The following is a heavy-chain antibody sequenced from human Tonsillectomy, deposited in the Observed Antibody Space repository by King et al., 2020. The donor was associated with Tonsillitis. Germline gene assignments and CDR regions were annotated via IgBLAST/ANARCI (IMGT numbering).Heavy chain of an antibody. J-gene: IGHJ4*02. CDR1: GFTFNDYY. V-gene: IGHV3-11*06. CDR2: ISRSSSYT. Sequence: VQLVESGGGLVKPGGSLRLSCAASGFTFNDYYMSWIRQAPGKGLEWVSYISRSSSYTNYADSVKGRFTISRDNAKNSLYLQMNSLRAEDTAVYYCARDLADSSSMEAFFDYWGQGTLVTVSS. CDR3: ARDLADSSSMEAFFDY. D-gene: IGHD6-6*01.